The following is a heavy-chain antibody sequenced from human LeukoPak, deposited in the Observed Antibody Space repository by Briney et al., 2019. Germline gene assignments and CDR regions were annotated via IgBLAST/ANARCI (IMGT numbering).Heavy chain of an antibody. CDR2: IDPSGGST. V-gene: IGHV1-46*01. CDR1: GYTFTKYY. CDR3: ARGRGIAAPGPRSLFDY. D-gene: IGHD6-13*01. J-gene: IGHJ4*02. Sequence: ASVKVSCKASGYTFTKYYMHWVRQAPGQGLEWMGIIDPSGGSTSYAQTFQGRVTMTRDTSTSTFYMELSSLRSEDTAVYYCARGRGIAAPGPRSLFDYWAREPWSPSPQ.